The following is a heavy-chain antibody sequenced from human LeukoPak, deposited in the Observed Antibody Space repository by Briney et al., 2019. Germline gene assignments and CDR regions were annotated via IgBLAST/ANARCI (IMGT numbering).Heavy chain of an antibody. CDR1: GFTFSSNA. CDR3: AKDAVAPGSGGDYFDY. J-gene: IGHJ4*02. D-gene: IGHD3-10*01. Sequence: PGGSLRLSCAASGFTFSSNAMTWVRQAPGKGLEWVSVITANGVRTYYADSVKGRFTISRDNSKNTLSLQMNSLRADDMAVYYCAKDAVAPGSGGDYFDYWGQGTLVTVSS. CDR2: ITANGVRT. V-gene: IGHV3-23*01.